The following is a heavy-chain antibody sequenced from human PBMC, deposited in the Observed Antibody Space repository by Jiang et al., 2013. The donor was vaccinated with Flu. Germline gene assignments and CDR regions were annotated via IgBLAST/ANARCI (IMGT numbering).Heavy chain of an antibody. CDR1: GGSFSGYY. CDR3: ARGRSYYYDSSGLFY. J-gene: IGHJ4*02. Sequence: LLKPSETLSLTCAVYGGSFSGYYWSWIRQPPGKGLEWIGEINHSGSTNYNPSLKSRVTISVDTSKNQFSLKLSSVTAADTAVYYCARGRSYYYDSSGLFYWGQGTLVTVSS. CDR2: INHSGST. D-gene: IGHD3-22*01. V-gene: IGHV4-34*01.